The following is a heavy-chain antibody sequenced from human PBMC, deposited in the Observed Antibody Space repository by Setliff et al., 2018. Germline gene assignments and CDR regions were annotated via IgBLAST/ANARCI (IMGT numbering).Heavy chain of an antibody. D-gene: IGHD3-3*01. CDR3: AKAASPLFGILGVEYHFDS. Sequence: GGSLRLSCAASGFTFISYAMHWVRQAPGKGLEYVSAISSNGGRMSYADSVKGRFTISRDNAKNSLHLQMNSLRAEDTAIYYCAKAASPLFGILGVEYHFDSWGQGKLVTVS. CDR1: GFTFISYA. V-gene: IGHV3-64*02. J-gene: IGHJ4*02. CDR2: ISSNGGRM.